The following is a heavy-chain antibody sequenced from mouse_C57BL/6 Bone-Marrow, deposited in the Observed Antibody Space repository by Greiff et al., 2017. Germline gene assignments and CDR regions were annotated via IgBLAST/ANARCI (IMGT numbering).Heavy chain of an antibody. V-gene: IGHV5-9-1*02. CDR2: ISSGGDYI. CDR3: TRAGYGSSYYYAMDY. D-gene: IGHD1-1*01. CDR1: GFTFSSYA. Sequence: EVQLVESGEGLVKPGGSLKLSCAASGFTFSSYAMSWVRQTPEKRLEWVAYISSGGDYIYYADTVKGRFTISRDNARNTLYLQMSSLKSEDTAMYYCTRAGYGSSYYYAMDYWGQGTSVTVSS. J-gene: IGHJ4*01.